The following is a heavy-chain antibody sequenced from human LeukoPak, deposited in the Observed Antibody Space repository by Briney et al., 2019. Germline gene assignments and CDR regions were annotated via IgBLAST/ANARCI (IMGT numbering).Heavy chain of an antibody. D-gene: IGHD1-14*01. CDR1: GFTFNNYA. CDR3: AKRRQSGIGSLYYFDY. CDR2: ISTSGDST. Sequence: GGSLRLSCAASGFTFNNYAMSWVRQAPGMRLEWVSAISTSGDSTYYRDSVKGRFTISRDNSKNTLFLQMNSLAAEDTAIYFCAKRRQSGIGSLYYFDYWGQGTLVTVSS. V-gene: IGHV3-23*01. J-gene: IGHJ4*02.